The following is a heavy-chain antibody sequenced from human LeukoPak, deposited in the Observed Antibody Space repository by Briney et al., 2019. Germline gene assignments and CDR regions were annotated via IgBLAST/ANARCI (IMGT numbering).Heavy chain of an antibody. CDR2: IYYSGST. D-gene: IGHD4/OR15-4a*01. CDR1: GGSISSGDYY. Sequence: SETLSLTCTVSGGSISSGDYYWSWIRQPPGKGLEWIGYIYYSGSTYYNPSLKSRVTISVDTSKNQFSLKLSSVTAAGTAVYYCASVIADYGGEWFDPWGQGTLVTVSS. J-gene: IGHJ5*02. CDR3: ASVIADYGGEWFDP. V-gene: IGHV4-30-4*01.